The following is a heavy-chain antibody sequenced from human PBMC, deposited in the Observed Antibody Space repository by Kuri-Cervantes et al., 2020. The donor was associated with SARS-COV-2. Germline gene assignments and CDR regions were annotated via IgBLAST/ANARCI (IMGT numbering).Heavy chain of an antibody. V-gene: IGHV3-23*01. J-gene: IGHJ4*02. D-gene: IGHD4-23*01. CDR2: ISGSGGST. Sequence: LSLTCAASGSTFSSYAMSWVRQAPGKGLEWVSAISGSGGSTYYADSVKGRFTISRDNSKNTLYLQMNGLRAEDTAVYYCAKAPRPHWDGGNSGDYWGQGTLVTVSS. CDR3: AKAPRPHWDGGNSGDY. CDR1: GSTFSSYA.